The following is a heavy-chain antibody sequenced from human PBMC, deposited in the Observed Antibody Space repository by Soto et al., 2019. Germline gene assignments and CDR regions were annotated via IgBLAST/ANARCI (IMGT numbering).Heavy chain of an antibody. V-gene: IGHV1-69*13. CDR3: ARVGSLYQPLLYYFDY. Sequence: SVKVSCKASGGTFSSYAISWVRQAPGQGPEWMGGIIPIFGTANYAQKFQGRVTITADESTSTAYMELSSLRSEDTAVYYCARVGSLYQPLLYYFDYWGQGTLVTVSS. CDR2: IIPIFGTA. D-gene: IGHD2-2*01. J-gene: IGHJ4*02. CDR1: GGTFSSYA.